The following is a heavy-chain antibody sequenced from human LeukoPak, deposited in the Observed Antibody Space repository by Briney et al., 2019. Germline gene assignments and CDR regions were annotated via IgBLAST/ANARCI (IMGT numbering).Heavy chain of an antibody. CDR1: GGSISSSSYY. D-gene: IGHD3-22*01. CDR3: ARASPRSRDSSGYYSDY. CDR2: IYYSGST. J-gene: IGHJ4*02. Sequence: SETLSLTCTVSGGSISSSSYYWGWIRQPPGKGLEWIGSIYYSGSTYYNPSLKSRVTISVDTSKNQLSLKLSSVTAADTAVYYCARASPRSRDSSGYYSDYWGQGTLVTVSS. V-gene: IGHV4-39*07.